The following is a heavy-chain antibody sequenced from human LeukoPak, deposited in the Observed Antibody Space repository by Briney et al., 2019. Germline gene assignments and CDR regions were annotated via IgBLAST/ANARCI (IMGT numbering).Heavy chain of an antibody. J-gene: IGHJ4*02. D-gene: IGHD5-12*01. Sequence: GGALRLSRAASVFTFDDYAMHWVRQAPGKGLEWVCLNNGEVGRIYDADFVKRRIHISRDNIKESLYLEMNSLRTEDPALYYCAKDTGYSGYGDFGYWGQGTLVTVSS. CDR3: AKDTGYSGYGDFGY. CDR2: NNGEVGRI. V-gene: IGHV3-43*02. CDR1: VFTFDDYA.